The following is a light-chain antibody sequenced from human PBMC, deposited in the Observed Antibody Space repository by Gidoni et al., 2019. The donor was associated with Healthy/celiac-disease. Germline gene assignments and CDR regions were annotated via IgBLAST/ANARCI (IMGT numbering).Light chain of an antibody. J-gene: IGKJ3*01. V-gene: IGKV1-9*01. Sequence: DIQLTQSPSFLSASVGDRVTITCRASQRISSYLAWYQQKPGKAPKLLIYAASTLQSGVPSRFSGSGSGTEFTLTISSMQPEDVATYYCQQLNSYPFFTFGPGTKVDIK. CDR1: QRISSY. CDR3: QQLNSYPFFT. CDR2: AAS.